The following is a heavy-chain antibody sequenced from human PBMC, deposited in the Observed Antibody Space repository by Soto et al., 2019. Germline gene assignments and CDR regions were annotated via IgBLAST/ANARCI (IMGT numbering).Heavy chain of an antibody. Sequence: PGGSLRLSCAASGFTFSNAWMNWVRQAPGKGLEWVGRIKSKTDGGTTDYAAPVKGRFTISRDDSKNTLYLQMNSLKTEDTAVYYCTTDRMGPSSWAFLIPNYCYYGMDVWGQGTTVTVSS. CDR3: TTDRMGPSSWAFLIPNYCYYGMDV. CDR1: GFTFSNAW. D-gene: IGHD6-13*01. V-gene: IGHV3-15*07. J-gene: IGHJ6*02. CDR2: IKSKTDGGTT.